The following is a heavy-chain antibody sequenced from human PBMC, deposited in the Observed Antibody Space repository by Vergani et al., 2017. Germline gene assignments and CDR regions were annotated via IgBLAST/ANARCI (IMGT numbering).Heavy chain of an antibody. CDR1: GFAFGDFG. J-gene: IGHJ4*02. CDR2: INWNGGTT. V-gene: IGHV3-20*04. CDR3: VRREGHNQAPFDH. Sequence: EVQLVESGGGVVRPGGSLRLSCVGSGFAFGDFGMSWVRQVPGKGLVWVAGINWNGGTTIYGDPVTGRFTISRDNAKNSLYLQMNSLRDGDTALYYCVRREGHNQAPFDHWGQGTLVIVSS. D-gene: IGHD5-24*01.